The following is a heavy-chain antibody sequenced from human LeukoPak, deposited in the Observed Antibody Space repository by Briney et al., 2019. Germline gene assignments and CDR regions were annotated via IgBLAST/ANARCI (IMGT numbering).Heavy chain of an antibody. V-gene: IGHV3-74*01. J-gene: IGHJ5*02. CDR1: GFTFRTYW. D-gene: IGHD3-16*01. CDR2: INTDGSGT. CDR3: ARAKPGGNWFDP. Sequence: GGSLRLSCAASGFTFRTYWMHWVRHAPGKGLLSVSRINTDGSGTIYADSVKGRFTISRDNANNTLYLQMNSLRAEDTALYYCARAKPGGNWFDPWGQGTLVTVSP.